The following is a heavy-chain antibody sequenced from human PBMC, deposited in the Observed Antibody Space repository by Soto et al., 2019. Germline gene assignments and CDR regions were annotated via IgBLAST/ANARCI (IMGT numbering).Heavy chain of an antibody. Sequence: GGSLRLSCAASGFTFSSYSMNWVRQAPGKGLEWVSSISSSSSYIYYADSVKGRFTISRDNAKNSLYLQMNSLRAEDTAVYYCARLVSTGTTSWFDPWGQGTLVTVSS. CDR3: ARLVSTGTTSWFDP. CDR1: GFTFSSYS. D-gene: IGHD1-7*01. CDR2: ISSSSSYI. V-gene: IGHV3-21*01. J-gene: IGHJ5*02.